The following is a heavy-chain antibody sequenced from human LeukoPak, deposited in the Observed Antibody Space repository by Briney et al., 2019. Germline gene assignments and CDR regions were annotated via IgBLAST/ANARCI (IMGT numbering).Heavy chain of an antibody. D-gene: IGHD3-3*01. J-gene: IGHJ4*02. CDR3: AKVVLRFSEWLPSPYYFDY. V-gene: IGHV3-7*03. Sequence: PGGSLRLSCAASGFTFSSYWMGWVRQAPGKGLEWVANIKQDGSEKYYVDSVKGRFTISRDNAKNSLYLQMNSLRAEDTAVYYCAKVVLRFSEWLPSPYYFDYWGQGTLVTVSS. CDR1: GFTFSSYW. CDR2: IKQDGSEK.